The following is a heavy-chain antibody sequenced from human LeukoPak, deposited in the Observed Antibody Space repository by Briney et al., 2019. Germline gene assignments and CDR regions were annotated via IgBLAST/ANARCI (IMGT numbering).Heavy chain of an antibody. J-gene: IGHJ4*02. CDR2: IYSGGST. V-gene: IGHV3-53*05. CDR1: GFTVSSNY. D-gene: IGHD5-18*01. Sequence: GGSLRLSCAASGFTVSSNYVSWVRQAPGKGLEWVSVIYSGGSTYYADSVKGRFTISRDNSENTLYLQMSSLRPEDTAAYYCVKGEVRGYKKRGVDYWGQGTLVTVSS. CDR3: VKGEVRGYKKRGVDY.